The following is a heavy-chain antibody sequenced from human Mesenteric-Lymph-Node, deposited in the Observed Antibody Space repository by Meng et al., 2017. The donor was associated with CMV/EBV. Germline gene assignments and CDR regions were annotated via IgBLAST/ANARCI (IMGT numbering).Heavy chain of an antibody. J-gene: IGHJ6*02. CDR2: INPNSGGT. CDR1: GYTFTDYH. V-gene: IGHV1-2*02. Sequence: ASVKVSCKASGYTFTDYHMHWVRQAPGQGLEWMGWINPNSGGTNYAEKFQGRVTLTRDTSISTAYMELSRLRSDDTAVYYCARSIAARPHYYYGMDVWGQGTTVTVSS. CDR3: ARSIAARPHYYYGMDV. D-gene: IGHD6-6*01.